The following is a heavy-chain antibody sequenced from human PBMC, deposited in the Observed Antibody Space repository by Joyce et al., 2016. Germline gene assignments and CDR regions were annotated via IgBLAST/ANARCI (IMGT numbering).Heavy chain of an antibody. Sequence: QVQLQQSGPGLVKPSQILSLTCAISGGFVSSNSAACHWIRQSPSRGLEWLGRTFYRAKWYNDYALSVRSRISINPDTSKTLFPLHLNSVTPEDTAVYYCARDAGFGLDALDIWGQGTMVTVSS. J-gene: IGHJ3*02. V-gene: IGHV6-1*01. CDR2: TFYRAKWYN. CDR1: GGFVSSNSAA. CDR3: ARDAGFGLDALDI. D-gene: IGHD3/OR15-3a*01.